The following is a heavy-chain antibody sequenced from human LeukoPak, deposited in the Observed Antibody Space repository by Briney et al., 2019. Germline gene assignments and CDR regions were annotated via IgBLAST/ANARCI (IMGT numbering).Heavy chain of an antibody. V-gene: IGHV4-59*05. CDR2: IYYSGST. CDR1: GGSISSYY. J-gene: IGHJ4*02. D-gene: IGHD2-15*01. CDR3: ARGYCSGGSCYEFDY. Sequence: SETLSLTCTVSGGSISSYYWSWIRQPPGKGLEWIGSIYYSGSTYYNPSLKGRVTISVDTSKNQFSLKLSSVTAADTAVYYCARGYCSGGSCYEFDYWGQGTLVTVSS.